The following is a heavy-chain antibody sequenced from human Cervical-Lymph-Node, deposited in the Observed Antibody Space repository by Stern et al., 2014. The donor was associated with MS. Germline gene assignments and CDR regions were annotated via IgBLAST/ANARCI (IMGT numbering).Heavy chain of an antibody. V-gene: IGHV3-21*01. CDR3: ARARVGDYARSPHLDS. CDR1: GFTFSHYS. CDR2: IRNNSTHT. D-gene: IGHD4-17*01. J-gene: IGHJ4*02. Sequence: EVQLVESGGGLVKPGESLRLSCDASGFTFSHYSINWVRQAPGKWLEWISSIRNNSTHTYYADSVEVRFPISRDSAKDSVSLHMVSLRAEDTAVYYCARARVGDYARSPHLDSWGQGTLVTVSS.